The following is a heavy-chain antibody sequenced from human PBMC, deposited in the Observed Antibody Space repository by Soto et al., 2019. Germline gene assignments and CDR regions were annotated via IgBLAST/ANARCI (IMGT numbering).Heavy chain of an antibody. V-gene: IGHV1-18*01. J-gene: IGHJ6*02. CDR1: GFTFSNYG. CDR3: ARDIESVTAKHFFYYYAMDV. Sequence: WASVKVSCKACGFTFSNYGLNWVRQAPGQGLEWMGWVSANNGHTNYAQNLQGRVSMTTDTSTSTAYMELRGLTFDDTAVYYCARDIESVTAKHFFYYYAMDVWGQGTTVTVSS. CDR2: VSANNGHT. D-gene: IGHD2-8*01.